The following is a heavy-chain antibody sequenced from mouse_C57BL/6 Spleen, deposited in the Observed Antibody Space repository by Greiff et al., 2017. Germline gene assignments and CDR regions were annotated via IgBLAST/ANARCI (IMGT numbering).Heavy chain of an antibody. V-gene: IGHV1-9*01. D-gene: IGHD2-4*01. J-gene: IGHJ3*01. CDR1: GYTFTGYW. Sequence: VQLQESGAELMKPGASVKLSCKATGYTFTGYWIEWVKQRPGHGLEWIGEILPGSGSTNYNEKFKGKATLTADTSSTTAYMQRSSLTTEDSAIYYWANRMEDYAWFAYWGQGTLVTVSA. CDR2: ILPGSGST. CDR3: ANRMEDYAWFAY.